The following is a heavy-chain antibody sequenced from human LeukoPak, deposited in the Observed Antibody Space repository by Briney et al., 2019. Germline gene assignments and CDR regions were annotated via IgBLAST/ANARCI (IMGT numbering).Heavy chain of an antibody. J-gene: IGHJ4*02. CDR3: ARAVDTAMVKGFDY. CDR2: ISGYHGNT. Sequence: ASVKASCKASGYTFTSYGITWVRQAPGQELEWMGWISGYHGNTNYAQKLQGRVTMTTDTSTSSAYMELSSLRSEDTAVYYCARAVDTAMVKGFDYWGQGTLVTVSS. CDR1: GYTFTSYG. V-gene: IGHV1-18*01. D-gene: IGHD5-18*01.